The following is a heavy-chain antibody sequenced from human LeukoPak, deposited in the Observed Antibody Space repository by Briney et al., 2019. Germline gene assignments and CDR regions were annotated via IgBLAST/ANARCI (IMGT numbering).Heavy chain of an antibody. J-gene: IGHJ5*02. CDR2: IYHSGTT. Sequence: SETLSLTCTVSGYSISSGYYWGWIRQPPGKGLEWIGSIYHSGTTYYNPSLKSRVTISVDTSKNQFSLKLNSVTAADTAVYYCATGWSGYYWTTWGQGTLVAVSS. CDR3: ATGWSGYYWTT. CDR1: GYSISSGYY. D-gene: IGHD3-3*01. V-gene: IGHV4-38-2*02.